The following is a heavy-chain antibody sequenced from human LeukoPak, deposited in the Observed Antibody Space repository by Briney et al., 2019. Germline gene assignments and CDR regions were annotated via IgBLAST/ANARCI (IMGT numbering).Heavy chain of an antibody. CDR1: GGTFNSYA. CDR3: ARGVGYYDSSGYYYGWYFDY. CDR2: IIPIFGTA. V-gene: IGHV1-69*05. Sequence: ASVKVSCXASGGTFNSYAISWVRQAPGQGLEWMGRIIPIFGTANYAQKFQGRVTITTDESTSTAYMELSSLRSEDTAVYYCARGVGYYDSSGYYYGWYFDYWGQGTLVTVSS. D-gene: IGHD3-22*01. J-gene: IGHJ4*02.